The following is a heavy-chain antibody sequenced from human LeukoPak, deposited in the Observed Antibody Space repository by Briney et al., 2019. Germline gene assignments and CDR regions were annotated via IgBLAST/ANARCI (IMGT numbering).Heavy chain of an antibody. V-gene: IGHV4-59*01. J-gene: IGHJ4*02. CDR1: GGSISNYY. D-gene: IGHD6-13*01. Sequence: SETLSLTCTVSGGSISNYYWSWIRQPPGKGLEWIGYIYYSGSTNYNPSLKSRVTISVDTSKNQFSLKLRSVTAADTAVYYCARGAAVTYWGQGTLVTVSS. CDR3: ARGAAVTY. CDR2: IYYSGST.